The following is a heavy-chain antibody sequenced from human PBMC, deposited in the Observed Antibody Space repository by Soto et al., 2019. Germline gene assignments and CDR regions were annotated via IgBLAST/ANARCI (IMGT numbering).Heavy chain of an antibody. CDR2: IIPIFGTA. V-gene: IGHV1-69*13. D-gene: IGHD2-2*01. Sequence: SVKVSCKASGGTFSSYAISWVRQAPGQGLEWMGGIIPIFGTANYAQKFQGRVTITADESTSTAYMELSSLRSEDTAVYYCGVVPAAIDYYYGMDVWGQGTTVTVSS. CDR1: GGTFSSYA. J-gene: IGHJ6*02. CDR3: GVVPAAIDYYYGMDV.